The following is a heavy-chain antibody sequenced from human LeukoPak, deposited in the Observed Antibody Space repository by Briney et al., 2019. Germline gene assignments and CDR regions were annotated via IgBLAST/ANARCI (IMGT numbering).Heavy chain of an antibody. V-gene: IGHV1-69*13. CDR2: IIPIFGTA. CDR1: GGTFSSYA. Sequence: SVKVSCKASGGTFSSYAISWVRQAPGQGFEWMGGIIPIFGTANYAQKFQGRVTITADESTSTAYMELSSLRSEDTAVYYCARGGPDYDFWSGYYCWGQGTLVTVSS. J-gene: IGHJ4*02. CDR3: ARGGPDYDFWSGYYC. D-gene: IGHD3-3*01.